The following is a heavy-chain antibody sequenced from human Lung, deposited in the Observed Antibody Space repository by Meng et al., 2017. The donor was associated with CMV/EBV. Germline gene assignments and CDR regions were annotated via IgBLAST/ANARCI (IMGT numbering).Heavy chain of an antibody. Sequence: GESXKIXCAASGFTFDDYTMHWVRQAPGKGLEWVSLISWDGGTTYYADSVKGRFSISRDNSKNALYLQLNSLRSEDTAFYYCAKDMSSYGMAIPDNWAQASXVTVSS. V-gene: IGHV3-43*01. D-gene: IGHD4-17*01. CDR2: ISWDGGTT. CDR3: AKDMSSYGMAIPDN. CDR1: GFTFDDYT. J-gene: IGHJ1*01.